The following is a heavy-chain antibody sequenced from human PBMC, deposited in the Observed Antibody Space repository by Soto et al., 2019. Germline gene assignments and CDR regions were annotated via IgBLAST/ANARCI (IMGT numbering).Heavy chain of an antibody. CDR3: ARDQDSSRWYGGNYFDY. Sequence: GGALRVSSPASGFTVSSYEMNCVRQAGGKGLEWVSYISSSGSTIYYADSVKGRFTISRDNAENSLYLQMNSLRADDTAVYFFARDQDSSRWYGGNYFDYWGHGTLVTVS. J-gene: IGHJ4*01. CDR2: ISSSGSTI. V-gene: IGHV3-48*03. D-gene: IGHD6-13*01. CDR1: GFTVSSYE.